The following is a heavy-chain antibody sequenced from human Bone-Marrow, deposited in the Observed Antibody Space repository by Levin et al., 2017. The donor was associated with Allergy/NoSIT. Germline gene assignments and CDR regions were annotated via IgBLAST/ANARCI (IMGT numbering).Heavy chain of an antibody. J-gene: IGHJ6*02. CDR3: ASCGYSYGSPNFYFFGLDV. V-gene: IGHV1-69*13. CDR1: GGTPSTYA. D-gene: IGHD5-18*01. Sequence: ASVKVSCQASGGTPSTYALVWVRQAPGQGLEWMGGIIPRFGTPYYAQKFQDRVTITADEDTSTAYMELTSLRSDDTAVYYCASCGYSYGSPNFYFFGLDVWGPGTTVTVSS. CDR2: IIPRFGTP.